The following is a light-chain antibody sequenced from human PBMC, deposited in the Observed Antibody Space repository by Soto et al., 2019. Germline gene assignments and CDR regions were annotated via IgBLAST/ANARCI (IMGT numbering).Light chain of an antibody. V-gene: IGKV2-28*01. CDR2: LGS. Sequence: DIVMTQSPLSLPVTPGETASISCRSSQSLLHSNGYNYLDWYLQKPGQSPQLLIYLGSTRASGVPDRFSGSGSGTDFTLKISRLEAEDVGVYYCMQALQTPLTFGGGTQVEIK. CDR1: QSLLHSNGYNY. J-gene: IGKJ4*01. CDR3: MQALQTPLT.